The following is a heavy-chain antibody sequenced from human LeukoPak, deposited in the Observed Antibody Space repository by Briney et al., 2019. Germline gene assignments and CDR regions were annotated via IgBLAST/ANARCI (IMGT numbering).Heavy chain of an antibody. J-gene: IGHJ4*02. V-gene: IGHV3-30*02. D-gene: IGHD6-13*01. CDR2: IRLDGSNT. CDR3: AKPVGEYSSSWDPLDY. CDR1: GFAFSTYG. Sequence: PGGSLRLSCAASGFAFSTYGMHWVRQAPGKGLEWVAFIRLDGSNTKYADSVKGRFTISRDNSKNTLYLQMNSLRIEDTAVYYCAKPVGEYSSSWDPLDYWGQGTLVTVSS.